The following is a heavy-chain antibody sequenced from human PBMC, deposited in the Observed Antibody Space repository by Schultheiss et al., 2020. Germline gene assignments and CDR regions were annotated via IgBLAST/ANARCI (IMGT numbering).Heavy chain of an antibody. D-gene: IGHD2-15*01. V-gene: IGHV3-23*03. CDR2: IYSGGST. Sequence: GESLKISCAASGFTFSSYAMSWVRQAPGKGLEWVSVIYSGGSTYYADSVKGRFTISRDNSKNTLYLQMNSLKTEDTAVYYCSARLEYCSGGSCYRGANYYYYGMDVWGQGTTVTVSS. CDR1: GFTFSSYA. CDR3: SARLEYCSGGSCYRGANYYYYGMDV. J-gene: IGHJ6*02.